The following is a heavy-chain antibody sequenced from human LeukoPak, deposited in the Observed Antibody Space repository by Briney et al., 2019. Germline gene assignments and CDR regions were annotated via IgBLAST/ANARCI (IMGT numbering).Heavy chain of an antibody. CDR1: GFSLSTSGVG. Sequence: ESGPTLVNPTQTLTLTCTFSGFSLSTSGVGVGWIRQPPGKALEWLALIYWDDDKRYSPSLKSRLTITKDTSKNQVVLTMTNMDPVDTATYYCAQSPSYYYDSSGSPFDYWGQGTLVTVSS. CDR2: IYWDDDK. V-gene: IGHV2-5*02. D-gene: IGHD3-22*01. J-gene: IGHJ4*02. CDR3: AQSPSYYYDSSGSPFDY.